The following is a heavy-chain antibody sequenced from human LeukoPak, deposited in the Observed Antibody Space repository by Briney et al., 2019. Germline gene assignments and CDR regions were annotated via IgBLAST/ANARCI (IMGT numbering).Heavy chain of an antibody. D-gene: IGHD6-13*01. CDR2: INSDGTST. CDR3: ARVTSSRGAIDI. V-gene: IGHV3-74*03. CDR1: GFIVRSNY. Sequence: PGGSLRLSCAASGFIVRSNYMSWVRQAPGKGLVWVSRINSDGTSTTYAESVKGRFTISRDNAKNTLYLQMNSLRAEDTAMYYCARVTSSRGAIDIWGQGTMVTVSS. J-gene: IGHJ3*02.